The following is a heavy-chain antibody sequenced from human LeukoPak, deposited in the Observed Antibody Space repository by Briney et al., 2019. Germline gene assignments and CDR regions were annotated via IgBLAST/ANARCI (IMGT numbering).Heavy chain of an antibody. D-gene: IGHD3-10*01. Sequence: SETLSLTCAVYGGSFSGYYWSWIRQPPGKGLEWLGEINHSGSTNYNPSLKSRVTISVDTSKNQFSLKLSSVTAADTAVYYCARRYSNLPYYGSGSGEFDYWGQGTLVTVSS. CDR2: INHSGST. CDR3: ARRYSNLPYYGSGSGEFDY. V-gene: IGHV4-34*01. CDR1: GGSFSGYY. J-gene: IGHJ4*02.